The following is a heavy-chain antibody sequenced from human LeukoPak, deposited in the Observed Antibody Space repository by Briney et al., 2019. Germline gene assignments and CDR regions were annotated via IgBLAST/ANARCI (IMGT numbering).Heavy chain of an antibody. CDR1: GGTFSSYT. V-gene: IGHV1-69*02. D-gene: IGHD3-22*01. CDR2: IIPILGIA. J-gene: IGHJ4*02. Sequence: SVKVSCKASGGTFSSYTISWVRQAPGQGLEWMGRIIPILGIANYAQKFQGRVTITADKSTSTAYMGLSSLRSEDTAVYYGAFDYYDSSGYSDYWGQGTLVTVSS. CDR3: AFDYYDSSGYSDY.